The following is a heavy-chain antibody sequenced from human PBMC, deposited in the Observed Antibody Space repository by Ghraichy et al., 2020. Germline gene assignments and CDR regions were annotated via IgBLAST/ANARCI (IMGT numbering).Heavy chain of an antibody. J-gene: IGHJ6*02. V-gene: IGHV3-30*03. CDR3: ARTMMRSIIITPDV. CDR1: GFTFSHYA. Sequence: GGSLRLSCAASGFTFSHYAMHWVRQAPGKGLEWVAVMSDDETNKFYVDSVKGRFTISRDISKNTLYLQMNSLRAEDTAVYYCARTMMRSIIITPDVWGQGTTVIVSS. CDR2: MSDDETNK. D-gene: IGHD3-10*01.